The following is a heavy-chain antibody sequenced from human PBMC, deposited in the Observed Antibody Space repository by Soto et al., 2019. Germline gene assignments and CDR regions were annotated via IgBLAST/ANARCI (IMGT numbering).Heavy chain of an antibody. CDR1: GYTFTNYH. Sequence: ASVKVSCKASGYTFTNYHIHWVRQAPGQGLEWMGRINPTGGTTSYPQKFQGRVTMTRDTSTSTVYMELSSLRSEDTAVYYCARDVYFYGSGTLAHYYYGMDVWGQGTTVTVSS. D-gene: IGHD3-10*01. CDR3: ARDVYFYGSGTLAHYYYGMDV. J-gene: IGHJ6*02. CDR2: INPTGGTT. V-gene: IGHV1-46*01.